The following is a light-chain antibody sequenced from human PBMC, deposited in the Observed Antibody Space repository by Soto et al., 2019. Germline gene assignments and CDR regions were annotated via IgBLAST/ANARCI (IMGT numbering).Light chain of an antibody. J-gene: IGLJ2*01. CDR3: TSYTTSSTLV. CDR1: GSDVGGYNY. CDR2: EVT. V-gene: IGLV2-8*01. Sequence: QSVLTQPPSASGSPGQSVTISCTGTGSDVGGYNYVSWYQQHPGKAPKLMICEVTKRPSGVPDRFSGSRSGNTASLSVSGLQAEDEADYYCTSYTTSSTLVFGGGTKLTVL.